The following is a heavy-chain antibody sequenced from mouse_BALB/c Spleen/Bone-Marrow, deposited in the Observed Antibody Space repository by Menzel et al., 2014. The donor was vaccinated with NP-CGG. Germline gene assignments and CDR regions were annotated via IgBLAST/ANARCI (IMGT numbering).Heavy chain of an antibody. D-gene: IGHD2-14*01. CDR2: VDPYYGAT. CDR1: GYSFTGYN. Sequence: EVKLQESGPELEKPGASVKISCKASGYSFTGYNMNWVKQYNGQSLEWIGNVDPYYGATTYNQKFKGKATLTVDKSSSTAYMQLERLTSEDSAVYYCARWYEGYWGQGTTLTVSS. V-gene: IGHV1-39*01. CDR3: ARWYEGY. J-gene: IGHJ2*01.